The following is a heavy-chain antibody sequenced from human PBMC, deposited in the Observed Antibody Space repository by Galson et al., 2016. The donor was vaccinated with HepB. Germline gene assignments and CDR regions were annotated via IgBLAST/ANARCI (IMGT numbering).Heavy chain of an antibody. J-gene: IGHJ4*02. V-gene: IGHV4/OR15-8*02. Sequence: SETLSLTCTVSGGSISNDYWWSWVRQSPGKGLEWIGEIYQTGTANYNPSFPSRATLSIDKSKNQISLGLGSVTAADTAVYYCSRGTLGATATMAFAYWGQGTLVSVSS. CDR2: IYQTGTA. CDR1: GGSISNDYW. D-gene: IGHD1-26*01. CDR3: SRGTLGATATMAFAY.